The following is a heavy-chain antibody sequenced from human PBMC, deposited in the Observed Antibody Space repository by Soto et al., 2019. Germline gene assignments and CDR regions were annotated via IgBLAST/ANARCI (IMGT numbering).Heavy chain of an antibody. V-gene: IGHV1-18*01. D-gene: IGHD4-17*01. J-gene: IGHJ3*02. CDR2: ISDYNGNT. CDR1: GYTFTSYG. CDR3: AGGLGVTTVTTRDAFDI. Sequence: QVQLVQSGAEVKKPGASVKVSCKASGYTFTSYGISWVRQAPGQGLEWMGWISDYNGNTNYAQKLQGRVTMTTDTSTSTAYMELGSLRSDDTAGYYCAGGLGVTTVTTRDAFDIWGQGTMVTVSS.